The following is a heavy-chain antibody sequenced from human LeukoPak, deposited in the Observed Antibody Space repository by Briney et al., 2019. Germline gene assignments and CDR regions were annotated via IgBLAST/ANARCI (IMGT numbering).Heavy chain of an antibody. CDR2: ISYDGSNK. Sequence: GGSLRLSCAASGFTFSSYAMHWVRQAPGKGLEWVAVISYDGSNKYYADSVKGRFTISRDNSKNTLYLQMNSLRAEDTAVYYCAKDYYGSGSYFDDYWGQGTLVTVSS. CDR1: GFTFSSYA. D-gene: IGHD3-10*01. V-gene: IGHV3-30*04. CDR3: AKDYYGSGSYFDDY. J-gene: IGHJ4*02.